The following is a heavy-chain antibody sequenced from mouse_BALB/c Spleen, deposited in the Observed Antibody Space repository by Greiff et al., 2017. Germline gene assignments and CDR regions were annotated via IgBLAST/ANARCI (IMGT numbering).Heavy chain of an antibody. CDR3: ARERAYYGNEVDY. Sequence: EVMLVESGGGLVQPGGSRKLSCAASGFTFSSLGMHWVRQAPEKGLEWVAYISSGSSTIYYADTVKGRFTISRDNPKNTLFLQMTSLRSEDTAMYYCARERAYYGNEVDYWGQGTTLTVSS. D-gene: IGHD2-10*01. CDR1: GFTFSSLG. V-gene: IGHV5-17*02. J-gene: IGHJ2*01. CDR2: ISSGSSTI.